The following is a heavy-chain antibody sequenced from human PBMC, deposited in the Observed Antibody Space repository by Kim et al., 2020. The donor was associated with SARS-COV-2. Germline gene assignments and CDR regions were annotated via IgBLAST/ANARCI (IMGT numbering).Heavy chain of an antibody. V-gene: IGHV3-33*01. CDR3: ARDRSATKFGMDV. D-gene: IGHD6-25*01. J-gene: IGHJ6*02. CDR2: IWYDGSNK. CDR1: GFTFSRYG. Sequence: GGSLRLSCAASGFTFSRYGMHWVRQAPAKGLEWVAVIWYDGSNKYYADSVKGRFTISRDSSKNTLYLQMNSLRAEDTAVYYCARDRSATKFGMDVWGQGTTVTVSS.